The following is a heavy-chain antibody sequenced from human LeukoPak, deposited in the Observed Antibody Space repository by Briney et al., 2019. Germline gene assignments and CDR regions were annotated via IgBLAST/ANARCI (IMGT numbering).Heavy chain of an antibody. V-gene: IGHV3-21*01. J-gene: IGHJ4*02. Sequence: PGGSLRLSCAASGFTFSTYSMSWVRQAPGKGLEWVSSLDSSSTYIYYADSAKGRFTISRDNGKRSLYLQMNSLRAEDTAVYYCARDGSYHDYWGQGTLVTVSS. D-gene: IGHD5-18*01. CDR3: ARDGSYHDY. CDR1: GFTFSTYS. CDR2: LDSSSTYI.